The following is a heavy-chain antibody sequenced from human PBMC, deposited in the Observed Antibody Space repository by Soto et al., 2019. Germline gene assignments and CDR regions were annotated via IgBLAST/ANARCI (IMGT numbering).Heavy chain of an antibody. CDR2: ISSSGNT. J-gene: IGHJ4*02. V-gene: IGHV4-59*01. Sequence: XETLSITCTVSDGSISNFYWSWIRQPPGKGLEWIGYISSSGNTNCNPSLKSRVSISVDTSKNQFSLNLTSVTAADTAVYYCARAQMVLTRSYFDSWGQGTPVTVSS. CDR1: DGSISNFY. CDR3: ARAQMVLTRSYFDS. D-gene: IGHD3-22*01.